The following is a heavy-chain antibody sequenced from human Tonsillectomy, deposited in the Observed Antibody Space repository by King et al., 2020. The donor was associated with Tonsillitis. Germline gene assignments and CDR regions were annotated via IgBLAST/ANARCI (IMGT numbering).Heavy chain of an antibody. CDR3: ARATSAPHYYDSSGYYYSYYFDY. J-gene: IGHJ4*02. D-gene: IGHD3-22*01. V-gene: IGHV3-11*01. Sequence: VQLVESGGGLVKPGGSLRLSCAASGFTFSDYYMSWIRQAPGKGLEWVSYISSSGSTIYYVDSVKGRFTISRDNAKNSLYLQMNSLRAEDTAVYYCARATSAPHYYDSSGYYYSYYFDYWGQGTLVTVSS. CDR2: ISSSGSTI. CDR1: GFTFSDYY.